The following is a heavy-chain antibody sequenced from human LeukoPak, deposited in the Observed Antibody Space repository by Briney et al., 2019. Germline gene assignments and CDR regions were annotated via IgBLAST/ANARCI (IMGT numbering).Heavy chain of an antibody. CDR2: ITPVIDVS. CDR3: ARVNLRGSQYNWFDP. CDR1: GGSLNSHI. D-gene: IGHD1-1*01. J-gene: IGHJ5*02. Sequence: SVKVSCKASGGSLNSHIFTWVRQAPGQGLEWMGKITPVIDVSKYAQKFQGRLTITADKSAATVYMELSGLKSDDTAVYYCARVNLRGSQYNWFDPWGQGTLVTV. V-gene: IGHV1-69*02.